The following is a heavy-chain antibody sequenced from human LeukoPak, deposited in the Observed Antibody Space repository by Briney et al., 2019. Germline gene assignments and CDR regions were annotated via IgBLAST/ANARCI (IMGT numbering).Heavy chain of an antibody. V-gene: IGHV3-30*02. J-gene: IGHJ6*03. D-gene: IGHD6-6*01. CDR3: AKDPQDSSSSPYYYYYMDV. CDR1: GFTFSSFG. Sequence: LGGSLRLSCAASGFTFSSFGMHWVRQAPGQGLGWVAFLRYDGSNKYYADSVKGRFTISRDNSKNTLYLQMNSLRAEDTAVYYCAKDPQDSSSSPYYYYYMDVWGKGTTVTVSS. CDR2: LRYDGSNK.